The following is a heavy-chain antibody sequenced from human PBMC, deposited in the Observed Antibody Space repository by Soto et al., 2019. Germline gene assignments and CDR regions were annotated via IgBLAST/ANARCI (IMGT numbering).Heavy chain of an antibody. D-gene: IGHD2-15*01. V-gene: IGHV3-74*01. CDR1: GFTFSSYW. Sequence: EVQLVESGGGLVQPGGSLRLACVGSGFTFSSYWMHWVRQAPGKGLVCVSSIKSDGSSIHYADSVKGRFTISRDNAKNTLYLQMNSLRAEDTAVDYCAVRIGWGQGTLVTVSS. CDR3: AVRIG. CDR2: IKSDGSSI. J-gene: IGHJ4*02.